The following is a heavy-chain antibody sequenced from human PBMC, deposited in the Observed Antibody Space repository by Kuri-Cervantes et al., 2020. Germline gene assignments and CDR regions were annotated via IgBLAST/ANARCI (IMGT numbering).Heavy chain of an antibody. V-gene: IGHV1-3*01. CDR1: GYTFTSYY. J-gene: IGHJ4*02. D-gene: IGHD1-26*01. CDR3: VGRGPWDVVRNDY. CDR2: SNPGNGNT. Sequence: ASVKVSCKASGYTFTSYYMHWVRQAPGQGLEWMGWSNPGNGNTKYSQEFQGRVTITRDTSTSTAYMELSSLRSEDTAVYYCVGRGPWDVVRNDYWGQGTLVTVSS.